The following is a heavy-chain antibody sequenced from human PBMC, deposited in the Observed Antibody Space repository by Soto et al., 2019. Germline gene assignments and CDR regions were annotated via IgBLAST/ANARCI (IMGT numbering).Heavy chain of an antibody. CDR2: IYYSGST. V-gene: IGHV4-61*01. J-gene: IGHJ6*02. Sequence: SETLSLTCTVSGGSVSSGSYYWSWIRQPPGKGLEWIGYIYYSGSTNYNPSLKSRVTISVDTSKNKFSLKLSSVTAAATAVYYAYGYCSSTSCYSDYYYGMDVWGQGTTVT. D-gene: IGHD2-2*03. CDR1: GGSVSSGSYY. CDR3: YGYCSSTSCYSDYYYGMDV.